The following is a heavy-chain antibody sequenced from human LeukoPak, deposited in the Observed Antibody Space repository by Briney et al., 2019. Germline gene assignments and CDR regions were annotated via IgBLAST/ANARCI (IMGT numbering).Heavy chain of an antibody. CDR1: GYTFSSYW. Sequence: GESLKISCKGSGYTFSSYWIGRVRQMPGKGLEWMGIIYPGDSDTRYSPSLQGQVTISVDTSISTAYLQWSSLKASDTAIYYCARQNDFRLDYWGQGTLVTVSS. J-gene: IGHJ4*02. V-gene: IGHV5-51*01. D-gene: IGHD3-3*01. CDR3: ARQNDFRLDY. CDR2: IYPGDSDT.